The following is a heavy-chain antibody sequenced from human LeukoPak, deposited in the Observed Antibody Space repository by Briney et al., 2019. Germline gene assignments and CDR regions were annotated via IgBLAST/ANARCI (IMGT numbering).Heavy chain of an antibody. J-gene: IGHJ4*02. D-gene: IGHD6-13*01. Sequence: PGGSLRLSCAASGFTFSSYAMSWVRQAPGKGLEWVSSISSSSSYIYYADSVKGRFTISRDNAKNSLYLQMNSLRAEDTAVYYCARVPGQQLVRGYQFDYWGQGTLVTVSS. CDR3: ARVPGQQLVRGYQFDY. CDR1: GFTFSSYA. V-gene: IGHV3-21*01. CDR2: ISSSSSYI.